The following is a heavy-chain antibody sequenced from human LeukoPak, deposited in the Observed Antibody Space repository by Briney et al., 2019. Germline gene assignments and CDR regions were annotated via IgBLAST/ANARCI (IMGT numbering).Heavy chain of an antibody. J-gene: IGHJ4*02. Sequence: PSETLSLTCTVSGGSISSYYWSWIRQPPGKGLEWIGYIYYSGSTNYNPSLKSRVTISVDTSKNQFSLELSSVTAADTAVYYCARVPGDYYFDYWGQGTLVTVSS. V-gene: IGHV4-59*01. CDR1: GGSISSYY. CDR3: ARVPGDYYFDY. D-gene: IGHD7-27*01. CDR2: IYYSGST.